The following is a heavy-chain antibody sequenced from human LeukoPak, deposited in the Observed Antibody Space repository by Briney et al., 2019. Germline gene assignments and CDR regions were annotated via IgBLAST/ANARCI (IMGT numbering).Heavy chain of an antibody. V-gene: IGHV1-46*01. CDR1: GYTFTSYY. D-gene: IGHD3-16*02. CDR2: INPSGGST. CDR3: ARDNSVGDIAWWFDP. Sequence: ASVKVSCKASGYTFTSYYMHWVRQAPGQELEWMGIINPSGGSTSYAQKFQGRVTMTRDMSTTTDYMELSSLRSEDTAVYYCARDNSVGDIAWWFDPWGQGTLVTVSS. J-gene: IGHJ5*02.